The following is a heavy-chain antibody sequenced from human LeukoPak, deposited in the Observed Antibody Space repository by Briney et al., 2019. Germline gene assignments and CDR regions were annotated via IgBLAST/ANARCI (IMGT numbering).Heavy chain of an antibody. Sequence: ETLSLTCAVYGGSFSGYYWSWIRQPPGKGLEWIGEINHSGSTNYNPSLKSRVTISVDTSKNQFSLKLSSVTAADTAVYYCARASRGTQYKWFDPWGQGTLVTVSS. CDR3: ARASRGTQYKWFDP. CDR2: INHSGST. CDR1: GGSFSGYY. V-gene: IGHV4-34*01. J-gene: IGHJ5*02. D-gene: IGHD6-13*01.